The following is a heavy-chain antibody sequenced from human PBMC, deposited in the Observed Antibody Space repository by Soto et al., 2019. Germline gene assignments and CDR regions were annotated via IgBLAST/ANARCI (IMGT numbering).Heavy chain of an antibody. V-gene: IGHV3-33*01. CDR2: IWYDGGNK. CDR3: ARGARDFDY. D-gene: IGHD3-16*01. CDR1: GFTFDTYV. Sequence: PGGSLRLSCAASGFTFDTYVMHWVRQAPGRGLEWVALIWYDGGNKYYVDSVKGRFTISRDNSKNTLYLQMNSLRAEDTAVYYCARGARDFDYWGQGTLVTVSS. J-gene: IGHJ4*02.